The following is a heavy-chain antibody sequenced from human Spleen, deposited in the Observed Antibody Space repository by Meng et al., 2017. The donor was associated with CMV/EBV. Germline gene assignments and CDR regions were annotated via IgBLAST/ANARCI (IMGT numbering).Heavy chain of an antibody. D-gene: IGHD5-24*01. V-gene: IGHV1-69*12. CDR1: GGTFSSYA. J-gene: IGHJ4*02. Sequence: QVQLVQSGAEVRKPGSSVKDSCKAPGGTFSSYAISWVRQAPGQGLEWMGGIIPIFGTANYAQKFQGRVTITADESTSTAYMELSSLRSEDTAVYYCARVQRDGYNNFDYWGQGTLVTVSS. CDR3: ARVQRDGYNNFDY. CDR2: IIPIFGTA.